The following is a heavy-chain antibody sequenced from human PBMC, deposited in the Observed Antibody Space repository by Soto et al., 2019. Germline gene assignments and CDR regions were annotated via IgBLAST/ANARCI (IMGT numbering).Heavy chain of an antibody. J-gene: IGHJ4*02. D-gene: IGHD5-18*01. V-gene: IGHV4-31*03. CDR2: NYYSGIT. CDR1: GGSISSGGYY. Sequence: SETLSLTCTVSGGSISSGGYYWTWIRQHPGKGPEWIGYNYYSGITYYNPSLKSRVTISLDTSKNQFSLKLSSVTAADTAVYYCAKDSGYSYGYDYFDNWGQGTLVTVSS. CDR3: AKDSGYSYGYDYFDN.